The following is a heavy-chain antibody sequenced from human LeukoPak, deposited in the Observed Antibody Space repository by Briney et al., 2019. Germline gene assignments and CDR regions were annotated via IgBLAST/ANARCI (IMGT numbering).Heavy chain of an antibody. V-gene: IGHV4-34*01. CDR2: INHSGST. CDR3: ARVLGYCSGGSCYPYYYYGMDV. J-gene: IGHJ6*02. Sequence: SETLSLACAVYGGSFSGYYWSWIRQPPGKGLEWIGEINHSGSTNYNPSLKSRVTISVDTSKNQFSLKLSSVTAADTAVYYCARVLGYCSGGSCYPYYYYGMDVWGQGTTVTVSS. CDR1: GGSFSGYY. D-gene: IGHD2-15*01.